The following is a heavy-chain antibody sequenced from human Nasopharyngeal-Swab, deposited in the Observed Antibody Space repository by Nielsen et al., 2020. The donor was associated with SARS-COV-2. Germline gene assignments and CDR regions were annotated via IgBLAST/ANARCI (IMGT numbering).Heavy chain of an antibody. J-gene: IGHJ6*03. D-gene: IGHD3-22*01. CDR3: ARLPRHSSASINYYYYMDV. V-gene: IGHV5-51*01. CDR1: GYSFTTYW. CDR2: IYVGDSDT. Sequence: GGSLRLSCKGSGYSFTTYWIAWVRQMPGKGLEWMGIIYVGDSDTRYSPSFQGRVTISADKSISTAYLQWSSLKTSDTAMYYCARLPRHSSASINYYYYMDVWGKGTTVTVSS.